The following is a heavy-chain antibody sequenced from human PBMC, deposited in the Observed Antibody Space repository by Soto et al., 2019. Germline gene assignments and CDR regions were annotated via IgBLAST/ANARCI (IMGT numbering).Heavy chain of an antibody. V-gene: IGHV3-30*18. CDR1: GFTFSSYG. J-gene: IGHJ6*02. Sequence: QPGGSLRLSCAASGFTFSSYGMHWVRQAPGKGLEWVAVISYDGSNKYYADSVKGRFTISRDNSKNTLYLQMNSLRAEDTAVYYCAKDYSVRQWLVQYYYYGMDVWGQGTTVTVSS. CDR2: ISYDGSNK. CDR3: AKDYSVRQWLVQYYYYGMDV. D-gene: IGHD6-19*01.